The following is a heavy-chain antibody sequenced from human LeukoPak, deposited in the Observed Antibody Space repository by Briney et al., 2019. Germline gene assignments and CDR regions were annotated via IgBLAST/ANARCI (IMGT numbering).Heavy chain of an antibody. D-gene: IGHD3-10*01. J-gene: IGHJ4*02. CDR3: ARDTTVTHGSGSYYYFDY. Sequence: GGSLRLSCAASGFTVSSNYMSWVRQAPGKGLGWVSVIYSGGSTYYADSVKGRFTISRGNSKNTLYLQMNSLRAEDTAVYYCARDTTVTHGSGSYYYFDYWGQGTLVTVSS. CDR1: GFTVSSNY. V-gene: IGHV3-66*02. CDR2: IYSGGST.